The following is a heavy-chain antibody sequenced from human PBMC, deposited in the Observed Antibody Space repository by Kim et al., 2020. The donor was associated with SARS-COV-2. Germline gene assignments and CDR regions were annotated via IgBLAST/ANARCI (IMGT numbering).Heavy chain of an antibody. CDR2: IKQDGSEK. D-gene: IGHD6-13*01. J-gene: IGHJ5*02. CDR3: ARGIAAARGNWFDP. Sequence: GGSLRLSCAASGFTFSSYWMSWVRQAPGKGLEWVANIKQDGSEKYYVDSVKGRFTISRDNAKNSLYLQMNSLRAEDTAVYYCARGIAAARGNWFDPWGQGTLVTVSS. CDR1: GFTFSSYW. V-gene: IGHV3-7*01.